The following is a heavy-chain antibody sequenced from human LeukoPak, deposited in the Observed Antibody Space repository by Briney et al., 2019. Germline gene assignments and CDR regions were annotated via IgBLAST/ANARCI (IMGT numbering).Heavy chain of an antibody. Sequence: PSETLSLTCTVSGGSISSYYWSWIRQPPGKGLEWIGYIYYSGSTNYNPSLKCRVTISVDTSKNQFSLKLSSVTAADTAVYYCARHLAAAGFFDYWGQGTLVTVSS. J-gene: IGHJ4*02. CDR2: IYYSGST. V-gene: IGHV4-59*08. CDR1: GGSISSYY. D-gene: IGHD6-13*01. CDR3: ARHLAAAGFFDY.